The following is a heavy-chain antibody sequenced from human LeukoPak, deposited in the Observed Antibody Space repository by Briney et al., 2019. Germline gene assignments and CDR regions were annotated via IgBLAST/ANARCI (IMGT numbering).Heavy chain of an antibody. D-gene: IGHD1-26*01. CDR1: GFTFSSYW. Sequence: QPGGSLRLSCAASGFTFSSYWMSWVRQAPGKGLEWVSATSTSGGSAYYADSVKGRFTISRDNSKNTLYLQMDSLRADDTAVYYCARYSGSYYYPPAWDLWGQGTLVTVSS. J-gene: IGHJ4*02. CDR2: TSTSGGSA. CDR3: ARYSGSYYYPPAWDL. V-gene: IGHV3-23*01.